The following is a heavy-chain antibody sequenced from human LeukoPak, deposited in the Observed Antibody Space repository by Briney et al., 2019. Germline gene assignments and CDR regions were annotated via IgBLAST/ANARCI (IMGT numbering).Heavy chain of an antibody. CDR3: ARVRITMVRGVISYYYYYMDV. Sequence: ASVKVSCKASGYTFTSYYMHWVRQAPGQGLEWMGIINPSGGSTSYAQKFQGRVTMTRNTSISTAYMELSSLRSEDTAVYYCARVRITMVRGVISYYYYYMDVWGKGTTVTISS. CDR2: INPSGGST. J-gene: IGHJ6*03. CDR1: GYTFTSYY. V-gene: IGHV1-46*01. D-gene: IGHD3-10*01.